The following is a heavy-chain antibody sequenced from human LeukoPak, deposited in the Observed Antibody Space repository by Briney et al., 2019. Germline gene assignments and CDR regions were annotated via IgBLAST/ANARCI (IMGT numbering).Heavy chain of an antibody. Sequence: GGSLRLSCAASGFTFSSYAMSWVPQAPGKGLEWVSAISGSGGSTYYADSVKGRFTISRDNSKNTLYLQMNSLRAEDTAVYYCAKSLRITIFGVVALFDYWGQGTLVTVSS. CDR2: ISGSGGST. J-gene: IGHJ4*02. V-gene: IGHV3-23*01. D-gene: IGHD3-3*01. CDR1: GFTFSSYA. CDR3: AKSLRITIFGVVALFDY.